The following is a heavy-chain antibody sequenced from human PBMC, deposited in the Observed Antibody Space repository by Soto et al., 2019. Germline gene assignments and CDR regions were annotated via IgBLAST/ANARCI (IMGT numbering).Heavy chain of an antibody. J-gene: IGHJ4*02. Sequence: SETLSLTXTVSGGSISSSSYYWGWIRQPPGKGLEWIGSIYYSGSTYYNPSLKSRVTISVDTSKNQFSLKLSSVTAADTAVYYCARHNYDYIWGSYRSRKYFDYWGQGTLVTVSS. CDR3: ARHNYDYIWGSYRSRKYFDY. CDR2: IYYSGST. CDR1: GGSISSSSYY. V-gene: IGHV4-39*01. D-gene: IGHD3-16*02.